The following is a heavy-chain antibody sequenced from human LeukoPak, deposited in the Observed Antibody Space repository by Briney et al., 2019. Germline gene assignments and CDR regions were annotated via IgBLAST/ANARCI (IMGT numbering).Heavy chain of an antibody. CDR3: ASRLAYCGGDCHLTDAFDI. Sequence: GGSLRLSCAASGFTFSNAWMSWVRQAPGKGLAWVSYISSSSSTIYYADSVKGRFTISRDNAKNSLYLQMNSLRAEDTAVYYCASRLAYCGGDCHLTDAFDIWGQGTMVTVSS. J-gene: IGHJ3*02. CDR2: ISSSSSTI. D-gene: IGHD2-21*02. V-gene: IGHV3-48*01. CDR1: GFTFSNAW.